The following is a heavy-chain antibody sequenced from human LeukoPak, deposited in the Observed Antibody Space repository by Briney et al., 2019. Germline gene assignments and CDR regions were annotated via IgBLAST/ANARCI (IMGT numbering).Heavy chain of an antibody. V-gene: IGHV3-9*01. D-gene: IGHD5-24*01. CDR1: GFTFDDYA. CDR3: ARWGSELPDDAFDL. J-gene: IGHJ3*01. Sequence: PGGSLRLSCAASGFTFDDYAMHWVRHTPGKGLEWVSGISWNSGSIGYADSVKGRFTISRDNAENSLYLQMNSLRAEDTALYYCARWGSELPDDAFDLWGQGTMVTVSS. CDR2: ISWNSGSI.